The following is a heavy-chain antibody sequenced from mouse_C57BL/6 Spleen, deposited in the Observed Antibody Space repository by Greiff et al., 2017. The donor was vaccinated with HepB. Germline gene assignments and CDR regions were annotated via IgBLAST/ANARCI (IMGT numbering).Heavy chain of an antibody. CDR2: FYPGSGSI. CDR3: ARHEGGVYYDYDEGYAMDY. J-gene: IGHJ4*01. Sequence: VQLQQSGAELVKPGASVKLSCKASGYTFTEYTIHWVKQRSGQGLEWIGWFYPGSGSIKYNEKFKDKATLTADKSSSTVYMELSRLTSEDSAVDVCARHEGGVYYDYDEGYAMDYWGQGTSVTVSS. CDR1: GYTFTEYT. D-gene: IGHD2-4*01. V-gene: IGHV1-62-2*01.